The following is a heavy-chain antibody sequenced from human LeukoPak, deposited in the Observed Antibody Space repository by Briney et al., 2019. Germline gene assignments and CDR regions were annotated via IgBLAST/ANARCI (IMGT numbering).Heavy chain of an antibody. J-gene: IGHJ4*02. V-gene: IGHV3-49*04. CDR3: TRDRGSSTLGDY. D-gene: IGHD7-27*01. Sequence: GGSLRLSCTVSGFTFGDYTINWVRQAPGKGLEWVGFIRSKAFGETAEYAASVKGRFTISRDDSKSIAYLQMNSLKTEDTAVYYCTRDRGSSTLGDYWGQGTLVTVSS. CDR1: GFTFGDYT. CDR2: IRSKAFGETA.